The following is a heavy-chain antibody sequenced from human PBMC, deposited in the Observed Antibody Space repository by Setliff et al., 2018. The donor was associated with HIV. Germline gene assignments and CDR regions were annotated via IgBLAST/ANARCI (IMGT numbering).Heavy chain of an antibody. V-gene: IGHV3-66*02. D-gene: IGHD6-19*01. CDR1: GLTVSGNY. J-gene: IGHJ3*02. CDR3: ATSSRGWGQDAFDI. CDR2: VFRDDNT. Sequence: GGSLRLSCTASGLTVSGNYMGWVRQAPGEGLEWVSLVFRDDNTYNADSVEGRFTISRDSSKNTLYLQMNSLRGDDTAVYYCATSSRGWGQDAFDIWGQGTMVTVSS.